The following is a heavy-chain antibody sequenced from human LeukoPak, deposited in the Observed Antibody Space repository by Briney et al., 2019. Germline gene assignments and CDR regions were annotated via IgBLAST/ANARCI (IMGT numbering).Heavy chain of an antibody. CDR3: AKSISRPYYMDV. CDR1: GFTFSSYA. Sequence: GGSLRLSCAASGFTFSSYAMSWVRQAPGKGLEWVSAISGSGGTTYYADSVKGRFTISRDNSKNTLYLQMNSLRAEDTAVYYCAKSISRPYYMDVWGKGTTVTVSS. D-gene: IGHD3-3*02. J-gene: IGHJ6*03. CDR2: ISGSGGTT. V-gene: IGHV3-23*01.